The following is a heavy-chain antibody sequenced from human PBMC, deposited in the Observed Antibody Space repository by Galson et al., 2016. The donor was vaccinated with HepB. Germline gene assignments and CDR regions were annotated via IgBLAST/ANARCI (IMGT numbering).Heavy chain of an antibody. J-gene: IGHJ4*02. CDR2: ISAYNGNI. CDR3: ARDCSSDCVLSKDY. V-gene: IGHV1-18*01. Sequence: VKVSCKASGYTFTSYGISWVRQAPGQGLEWMGWISAYNGNIKNAQKFQGRVTMTTDTSTSTAYMELRSLISDDTAVYYCARDCSSDCVLSKDYWGQGTLVTVSS. D-gene: IGHD6-19*01. CDR1: GYTFTSYG.